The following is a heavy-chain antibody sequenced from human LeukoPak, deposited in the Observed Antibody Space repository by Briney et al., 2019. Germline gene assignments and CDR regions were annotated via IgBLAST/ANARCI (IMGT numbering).Heavy chain of an antibody. Sequence: PGGSLRLSCAASGFTFSSYGMHWVRQAPGKGLEWVALIWYDGSNKYYADSVKGRFTISRDNSKNTLYLQMNSLRAEDTAVYYCARLSRCSSTSCYGGFPYYYYYGMDVWGQGTTVTVSS. CDR2: IWYDGSNK. CDR1: GFTFSSYG. CDR3: ARLSRCSSTSCYGGFPYYYYYGMDV. J-gene: IGHJ6*02. D-gene: IGHD2-2*01. V-gene: IGHV3-33*01.